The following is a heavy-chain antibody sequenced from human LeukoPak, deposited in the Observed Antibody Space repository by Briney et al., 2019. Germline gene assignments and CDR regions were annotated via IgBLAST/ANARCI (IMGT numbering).Heavy chain of an antibody. V-gene: IGHV4-39*01. Sequence: RPESLSLTCIVSGGSISSSSYYWGWIRQPPGKGLECIGSIYYSGTTYYNPSLKSRGAISVETSKNQFSWKLRSVTAADTDVYYSARHTSLYYSSNWSCRNWFDPWGQGTLVTVSS. D-gene: IGHD2-2*01. CDR2: IYYSGTT. J-gene: IGHJ5*02. CDR1: GGSISSSSYY. CDR3: ARHTSLYYSSNWSCRNWFDP.